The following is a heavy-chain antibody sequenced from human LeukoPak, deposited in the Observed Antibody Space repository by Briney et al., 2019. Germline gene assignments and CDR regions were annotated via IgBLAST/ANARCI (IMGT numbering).Heavy chain of an antibody. CDR1: GYTFTNYG. Sequence: ASVKVSCKPSGYTFTNYGFTWVRQAPGQGFEWMGWISVYNGNTNYARKVQDRITMTTDTSTSTAYMELRSLGSDDTAVYRCARGLYYDTNGYPALQYWGQGTLVTVSS. J-gene: IGHJ4*02. CDR3: ARGLYYDTNGYPALQY. V-gene: IGHV1-18*01. D-gene: IGHD3-22*01. CDR2: ISVYNGNT.